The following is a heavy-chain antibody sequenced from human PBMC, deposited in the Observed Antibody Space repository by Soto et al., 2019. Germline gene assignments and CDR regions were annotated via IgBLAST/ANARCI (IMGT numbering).Heavy chain of an antibody. CDR1: GGLFSSFA. CDR3: ARGGSPYVWFNEF. D-gene: IGHD3-16*01. CDR2: IVPVFGTT. V-gene: IGHV1-69*13. J-gene: IGHJ4*02. Sequence: SVKVSCKDSGGLFSSFAISWVRQAPGQGLEWLGGIVPVFGTTNYAEKFQGRVTITADESTNTAYMELSSLRSGDTAMYYCARGGSPYVWFNEFWGQGTLVTVSS.